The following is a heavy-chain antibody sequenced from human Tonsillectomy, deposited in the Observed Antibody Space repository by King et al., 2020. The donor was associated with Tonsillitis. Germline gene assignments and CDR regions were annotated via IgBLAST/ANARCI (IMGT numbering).Heavy chain of an antibody. J-gene: IGHJ4*02. Sequence: QLVQSGAEVKKPGASVKVSCKASGYTFTGYYMHWVRQAPGQGLEWMGWINPNSGGTNYAQKFQGRVTMTSDTSISTAYMELSRLRSDDTAVYYCARAWHYYDSSGYYSARDYFDYWGQGTLVTVSS. CDR2: INPNSGGT. CDR1: GYTFTGYY. D-gene: IGHD3-22*01. CDR3: ARAWHYYDSSGYYSARDYFDY. V-gene: IGHV1-2*02.